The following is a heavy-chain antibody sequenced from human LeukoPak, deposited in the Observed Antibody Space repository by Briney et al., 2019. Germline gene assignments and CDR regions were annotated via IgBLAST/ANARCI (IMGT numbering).Heavy chain of an antibody. Sequence: GGPLRLSCAASGFTFSLYAMNWVRQSPGKALEWVSYINSGSDDIHYADSVRGRFTISRDNAQKTLYLQMNSLRAEDTAVYYCARDTYQPGLIDFWGQGTLVSVSS. D-gene: IGHD2-2*01. CDR3: ARDTYQPGLIDF. CDR2: INSGSDDI. CDR1: GFTFSLYA. J-gene: IGHJ4*02. V-gene: IGHV3-21*05.